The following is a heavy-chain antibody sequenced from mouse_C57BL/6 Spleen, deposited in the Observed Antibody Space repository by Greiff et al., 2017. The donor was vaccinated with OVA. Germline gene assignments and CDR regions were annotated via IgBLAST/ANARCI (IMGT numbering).Heavy chain of an antibody. V-gene: IGHV5-17*01. CDR3: ARPKLGYAMDY. CDR1: GFTFSDYG. J-gene: IGHJ4*01. CDR2: ISSGSSTI. Sequence: EVKVVESGGGLVKPGGSLKLSCAASGFTFSDYGMHWVRQAPEKGLEWVAYISSGSSTIYYADTVKGRFTISRDNAKNTLFLQMTSLRSEDTAMYYCARPKLGYAMDYWGQGTSVTVSS. D-gene: IGHD4-1*01.